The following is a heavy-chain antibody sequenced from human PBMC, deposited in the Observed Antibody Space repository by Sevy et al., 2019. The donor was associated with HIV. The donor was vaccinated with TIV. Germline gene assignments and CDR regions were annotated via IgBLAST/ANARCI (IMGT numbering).Heavy chain of an antibody. CDR2: ISYDGSNK. Sequence: GGSLRLSCAASGFTFSSYAMHWVRQAPGKGLEWVAVISYDGSNKYYADSVKGRFTISRDNSKNTLYLQMNSLRAEDTAVYYCARVMGGYYYGMDVWGQGTTVTVSS. CDR1: GFTFSSYA. CDR3: ARVMGGYYYGMDV. J-gene: IGHJ6*02. V-gene: IGHV3-30*04.